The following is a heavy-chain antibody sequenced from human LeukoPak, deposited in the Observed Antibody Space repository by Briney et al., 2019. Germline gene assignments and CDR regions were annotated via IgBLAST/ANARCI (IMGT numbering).Heavy chain of an antibody. D-gene: IGHD1-1*01. CDR3: ARDLILEGDSDY. V-gene: IGHV1-2*02. CDR2: INPNSGGT. J-gene: IGHJ4*02. CDR1: GYTFTGYY. Sequence: ASVKVSCKASGYTFTGYYMHWVRQAPGQGLEWMGWINPNSGGTNYAQKFQGRVTMTRDTAISTAYMELSRRRSDDTAVYYCARDLILEGDSDYWGQGTLVTVSS.